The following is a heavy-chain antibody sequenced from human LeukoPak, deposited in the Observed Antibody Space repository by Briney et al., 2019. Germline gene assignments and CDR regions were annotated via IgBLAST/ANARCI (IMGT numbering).Heavy chain of an antibody. J-gene: IGHJ4*02. Sequence: PGGFLRLSCAASGFTFSTYTMAWVRQAPGGGLEWVSGISDNGGRTYYADSVKGRFAISRDDSKSTLYLQMNSLRGEDTAVYYCAKDFGRNLGGPGYWGRGTLVIVSS. CDR3: AKDFGRNLGGPGY. CDR1: GFTFSTYT. D-gene: IGHD1-14*01. V-gene: IGHV3-23*01. CDR2: ISDNGGRT.